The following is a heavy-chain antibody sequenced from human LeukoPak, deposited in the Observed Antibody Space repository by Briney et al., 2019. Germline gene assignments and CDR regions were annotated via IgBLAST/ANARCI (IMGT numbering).Heavy chain of an antibody. CDR2: IYYSGST. J-gene: IGHJ4*02. CDR1: GGSISSSSYY. V-gene: IGHV4-39*01. CDR3: ARLGDYYDSSGFDY. Sequence: SETLSLTCTASGGSISSSSYYWGWIRQPPGKGLEWIGSIYYSGSTYYNPSLKSRVTISVDTSKNQFSLKLSSVTAADTAVYYCARLGDYYDSSGFDYWGQGTLVTVSS. D-gene: IGHD3-22*01.